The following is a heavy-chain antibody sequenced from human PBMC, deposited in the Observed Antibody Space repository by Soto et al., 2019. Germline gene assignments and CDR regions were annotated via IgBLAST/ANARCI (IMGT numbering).Heavy chain of an antibody. CDR2: IRSKSHNYAT. CDR1: GFIFSGST. CDR3: LVGEAGGSPPY. V-gene: IGHV3-73*02. D-gene: IGHD6-13*01. Sequence: EVQLVESGGGLVQPGGSLTLSCAASGFIFSGSTMHWVRQASGKGLEWLSRIRSKSHNYATTYAASVKGRFTISRDDSENTAYLQMNSLSTDDTAVYYCLVGEAGGSPPYWGQGTLVTVSS. J-gene: IGHJ4*02.